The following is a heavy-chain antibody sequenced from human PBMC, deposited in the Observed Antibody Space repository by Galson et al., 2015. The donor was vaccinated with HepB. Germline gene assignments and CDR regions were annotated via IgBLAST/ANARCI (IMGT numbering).Heavy chain of an antibody. Sequence: SLRLSCAASGFTFSSYGMHWVRQAPGKGLEWVAFIRYDGSNKYYADSVKGRFTISRDNSKNTLYLQMNSLRAEDTAVYYCAKDHLGYSGYDSPHGYWGQGTLVTVSS. D-gene: IGHD5-12*01. J-gene: IGHJ4*02. CDR3: AKDHLGYSGYDSPHGY. CDR1: GFTFSSYG. V-gene: IGHV3-30*02. CDR2: IRYDGSNK.